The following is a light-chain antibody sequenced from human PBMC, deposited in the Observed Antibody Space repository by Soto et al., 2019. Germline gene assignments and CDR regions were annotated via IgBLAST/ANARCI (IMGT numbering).Light chain of an antibody. CDR2: ANN. Sequence: QSVLTQPPSASGAPGQTVTFSCSGGTSNVGGNTVHWYQHVPGAAPKLLIYANNQRPSGVPDRFSGSKSGTSASLAISGLQSEDEAEYSCAAWDDNLNGLVFGSGTKVTVL. V-gene: IGLV1-44*01. CDR1: TSNVGGNT. J-gene: IGLJ1*01. CDR3: AAWDDNLNGLV.